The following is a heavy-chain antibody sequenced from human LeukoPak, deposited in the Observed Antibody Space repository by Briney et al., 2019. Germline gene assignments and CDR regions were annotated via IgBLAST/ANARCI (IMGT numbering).Heavy chain of an antibody. CDR3: AKGRSGYFDY. CDR2: ISYDGSNK. V-gene: IGHV3-30-3*01. J-gene: IGHJ4*02. CDR1: GFTFSSYA. Sequence: AGGSLRLSCAASGFTFSSYAMHRVRQAPGKGLEWVAVISYDGSNKYYADSVKGRFTISRDNSKNTLYLQMNSLRAEDTAVYYCAKGRSGYFDYWGQGTLVTVSS. D-gene: IGHD3-10*01.